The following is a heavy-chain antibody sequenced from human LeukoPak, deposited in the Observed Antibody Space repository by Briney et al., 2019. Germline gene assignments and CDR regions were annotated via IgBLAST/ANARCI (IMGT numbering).Heavy chain of an antibody. CDR2: TYYSGSA. CDR1: GGSFSSYY. D-gene: IGHD6-6*01. V-gene: IGHV4-59*01. CDR3: ARGGSRQISSSDFDY. Sequence: SETLSLTCTVSGGSFSSYYWNWIRQPPGKGLEWIGYTYYSGSANYNPSLKSRVIISVDTSKSQFSLKLSSVTAVDTAVYYCARGGSRQISSSDFDYWGQGTLVTVSS. J-gene: IGHJ4*02.